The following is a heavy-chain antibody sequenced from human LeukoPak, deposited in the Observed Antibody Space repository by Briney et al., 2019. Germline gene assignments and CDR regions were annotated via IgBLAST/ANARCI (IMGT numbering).Heavy chain of an antibody. Sequence: SETLSLTCTVSGGSISSYYWSWIRQPPGKGLEWIGEINHSGSTNYNPSLKSRVTISVDTSKNQFSLKLSSVTAADTAVYYCARGRASNYYGSGSYREYFQHWGQGTLVTVSS. J-gene: IGHJ1*01. V-gene: IGHV4-34*01. D-gene: IGHD3-10*01. CDR3: ARGRASNYYGSGSYREYFQH. CDR2: INHSGST. CDR1: GGSISSYY.